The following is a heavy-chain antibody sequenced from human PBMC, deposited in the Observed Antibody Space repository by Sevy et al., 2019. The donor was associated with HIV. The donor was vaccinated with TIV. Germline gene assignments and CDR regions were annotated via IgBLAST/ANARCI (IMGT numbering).Heavy chain of an antibody. Sequence: GGSLRLSCTTSGFTFEDYALSWFRQAPGEGLEWVAFITRNSYEAYGGTTDYAASVKGRFIISRDDSKSIAYLQMNSLKTEDTAVYYCTRGLATADTPEYYFDYWGQGTLVTVSS. CDR2: ITRNSYEAYGGTT. CDR1: GFTFEDYA. D-gene: IGHD5-12*01. CDR3: TRGLATADTPEYYFDY. V-gene: IGHV3-49*03. J-gene: IGHJ4*02.